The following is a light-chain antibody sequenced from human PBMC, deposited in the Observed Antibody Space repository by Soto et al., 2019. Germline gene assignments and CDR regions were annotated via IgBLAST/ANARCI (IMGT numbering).Light chain of an antibody. CDR1: QSIAGY. CDR3: QQSFTTPRT. Sequence: DIQMTQSPSSLSASVGDRVTITCRASQSIAGYLNWYQQKAGKAPKLLIYAASSLQSGVPSRFGGSGSGTEFTLTISSLQPEDFATYFCQQSFTTPRTFGQGTKVDIK. J-gene: IGKJ1*01. V-gene: IGKV1-39*01. CDR2: AAS.